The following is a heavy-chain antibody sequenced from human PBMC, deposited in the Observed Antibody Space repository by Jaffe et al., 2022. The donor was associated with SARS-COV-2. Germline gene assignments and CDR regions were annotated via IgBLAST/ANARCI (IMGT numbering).Heavy chain of an antibody. J-gene: IGHJ4*02. CDR3: ARGRSFKREAAAGTPFDY. CDR1: GGSFSGYY. CDR2: INHSGST. V-gene: IGHV4-34*01. D-gene: IGHD6-13*01. Sequence: QVQLQQWGAGLLKPSETLSLTCAVYGGSFSGYYWSWIRQPPGKGLEWIGEINHSGSTNYNPSLKSRVTISVDTSKNQFSLKLSSVTAADTAVYYCARGRSFKREAAAGTPFDYWGQGTLVTVSS.